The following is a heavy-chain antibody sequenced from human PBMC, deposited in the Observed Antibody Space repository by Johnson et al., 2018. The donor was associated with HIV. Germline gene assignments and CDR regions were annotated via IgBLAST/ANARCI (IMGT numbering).Heavy chain of an antibody. CDR3: AKDRMYDYGDYGGAFDI. D-gene: IGHD4-17*01. Sequence: VQLVESGGGLVQPGGSLRLSCAASGFTFSSYAMSWVRQAPGKGLEWVSAISGSGGSTYYADSVKGRFTISRDNSKTTLYLQMNSLRAEDTAVYYCAKDRMYDYGDYGGAFDIWGQGTMVTVSS. J-gene: IGHJ3*02. CDR1: GFTFSSYA. V-gene: IGHV3-23*04. CDR2: ISGSGGST.